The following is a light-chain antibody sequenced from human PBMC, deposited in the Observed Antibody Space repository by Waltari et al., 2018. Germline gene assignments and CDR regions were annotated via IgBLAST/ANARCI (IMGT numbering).Light chain of an antibody. J-gene: IGKJ4*01. Sequence: DIVMTQSPDSLAVSLGERATINCKSSQSVLYSSDNKNYLAWYRQKPGQPPTLLIYWESTRESGVPDRFSGSGSGTDFTLTISSLQAEDVAVYYCQQYYSTPLTFGGGTKVEIK. CDR1: QSVLYSSDNKNY. V-gene: IGKV4-1*01. CDR3: QQYYSTPLT. CDR2: WES.